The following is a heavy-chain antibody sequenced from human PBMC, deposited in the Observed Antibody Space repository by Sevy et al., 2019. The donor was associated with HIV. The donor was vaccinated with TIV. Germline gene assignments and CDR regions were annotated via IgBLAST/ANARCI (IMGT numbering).Heavy chain of an antibody. Sequence: SETLSLTCTVSGGSITSLYWNRLRQPPGKGLEWIANIYYNGHINYNPSLKSRVTLSLDTSKNQFSLRLSSVTAADTAMYYCAGENAWGRGYSWGQRTLVTVSS. V-gene: IGHV4-59*08. CDR3: AGENAWGRGYS. CDR2: IYYNGHI. J-gene: IGHJ4*02. D-gene: IGHD1-26*01. CDR1: GGSITSLY.